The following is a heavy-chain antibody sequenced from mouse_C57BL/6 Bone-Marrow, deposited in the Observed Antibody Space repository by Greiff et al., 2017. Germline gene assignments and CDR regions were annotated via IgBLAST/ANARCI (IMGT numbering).Heavy chain of an antibody. V-gene: IGHV1-64*01. J-gene: IGHJ2*01. D-gene: IGHD1-1*01. CDR2: IHPNSGST. CDR3: ARREYYGSSYPYYFDY. Sequence: QVQLQQPGAELVKPGASVKLSCKASGYTFTSYWMHWVKQRPGQGLEWIGMIHPNSGSTNYNEKFKSKATLTVDKSSSTAYMQLSSLTSEDSAVYYCARREYYGSSYPYYFDYWGQGTTLTVSS. CDR1: GYTFTSYW.